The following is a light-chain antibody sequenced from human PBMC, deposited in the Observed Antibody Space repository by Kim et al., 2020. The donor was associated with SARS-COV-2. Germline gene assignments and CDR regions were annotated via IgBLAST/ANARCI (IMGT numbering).Light chain of an antibody. CDR2: TAS. CDR3: QQSYNTPLT. J-gene: IGKJ4*01. V-gene: IGKV1-39*01. Sequence: DIQMTQSPSSLSTSVGDKVTITCRASQSISNYLNWYQQKPGKAPQVLIYTASSLQSGVPSRFSGSGSGTDFTLTISSLQLEDFATYYCQQSYNTPLTFGGGTKVDIK. CDR1: QSISNY.